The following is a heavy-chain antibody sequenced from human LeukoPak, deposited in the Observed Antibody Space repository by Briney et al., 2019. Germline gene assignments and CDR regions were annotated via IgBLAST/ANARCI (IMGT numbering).Heavy chain of an antibody. D-gene: IGHD2-15*01. V-gene: IGHV4-39*07. CDR1: GGSISGTDLY. CDR3: ARGVLAIPDGMDV. Sequence: SETLSLTCTVSGGSISGTDLYWGWIRQLPGKGLEWIGNIHSTGNSFCNPSLKSRVTISVDTSKNQFSLKLSSVTAADTAVYYCARGVLAIPDGMDVWGQGTTVTVSS. CDR2: IHSTGNS. J-gene: IGHJ6*02.